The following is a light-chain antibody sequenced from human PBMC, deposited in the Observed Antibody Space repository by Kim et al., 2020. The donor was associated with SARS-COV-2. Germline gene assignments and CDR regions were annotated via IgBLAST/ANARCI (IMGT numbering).Light chain of an antibody. V-gene: IGKV1-17*03. CDR3: QQYNSYPLT. CDR1: QDISDY. Sequence: EIQMTQSPSAMSASVGDRVTITCRASQDISDYLAWYQQKPGKAPKLLIYATSSLQSGVPSRFSGSGSGTEFTLTISSLQPEDFATYYCQQYNSYPLTFGQGTKVDIK. J-gene: IGKJ1*01. CDR2: ATS.